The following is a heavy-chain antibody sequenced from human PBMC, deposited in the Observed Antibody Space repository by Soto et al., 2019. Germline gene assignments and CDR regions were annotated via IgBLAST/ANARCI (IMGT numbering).Heavy chain of an antibody. CDR2: IYHSGST. J-gene: IGHJ4*02. D-gene: IGHD2-8*01. V-gene: IGHV4-30-2*02. CDR3: ARTLPNRPLFDS. Sequence: SETLSLTCAVSGGSISGRGYSWNWIRQPPGKGLEWIGYIYHSGSTLYNPSLKSRVTISVDKSKNQFSLRLASVTAADTAVYYCARTLPNRPLFDSWSQGTLVTVSS. CDR1: GGSISGRGYS.